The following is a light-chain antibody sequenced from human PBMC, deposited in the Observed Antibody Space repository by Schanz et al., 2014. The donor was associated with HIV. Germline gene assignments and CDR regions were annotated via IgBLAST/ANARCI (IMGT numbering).Light chain of an antibody. CDR2: GAS. V-gene: IGKV3-20*01. Sequence: EIVLTQSPGTVALSPGDRITLTCRASQSVSTTSLAWYLHKPGQSPRLLIYGASFRAAGIPDRLSGSGAGTYFTLTISRLEPEDFGVYYCQQYGSSPLTFGPGSKLDVK. CDR3: QQYGSSPLT. J-gene: IGKJ3*01. CDR1: QSVSTTS.